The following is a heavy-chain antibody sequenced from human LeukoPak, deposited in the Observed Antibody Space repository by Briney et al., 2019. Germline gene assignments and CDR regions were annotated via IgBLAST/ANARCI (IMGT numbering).Heavy chain of an antibody. CDR1: GFSFSSYG. V-gene: IGHV3-30*03. D-gene: IGHD3-3*01. Sequence: PGGSLRLSCAASGFSFSSYGMDWVRQAPGKGLEWVAVISYDGSNTYYADSVKGRFTISRDNSKNTLYLQMNSLRAEDTAVYYCAREYDFWSGYYKQYFDYWGQGTLVTVSS. CDR2: ISYDGSNT. CDR3: AREYDFWSGYYKQYFDY. J-gene: IGHJ4*02.